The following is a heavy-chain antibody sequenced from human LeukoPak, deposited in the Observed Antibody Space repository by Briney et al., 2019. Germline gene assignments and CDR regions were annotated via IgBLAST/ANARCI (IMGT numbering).Heavy chain of an antibody. Sequence: GASVKVSCKASGYTFTSYGISWVRQAPGQGLEWMGWISAYNGNTNYAQKLQGRVTMTTDTSTSTAYMELRSLRSDDTAVYYCARLGWLYDYVWGSYDYWGQETLVTVSS. D-gene: IGHD3-16*01. CDR1: GYTFTSYG. CDR3: ARLGWLYDYVWGSYDY. CDR2: ISAYNGNT. V-gene: IGHV1-18*01. J-gene: IGHJ4*02.